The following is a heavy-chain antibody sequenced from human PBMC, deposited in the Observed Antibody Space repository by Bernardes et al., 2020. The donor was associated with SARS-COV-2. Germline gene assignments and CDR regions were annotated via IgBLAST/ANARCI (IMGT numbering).Heavy chain of an antibody. Sequence: SQTLSLTCTVSGGSISSSSYYWGWIRQPPGKGLEWIGSIYSSGNSYYSPSPQSRVTESVDTSKNQFSLRLSFVTAADTAVYYCARDAPGAPAYYYGMDVWGQGTTVTVSS. D-gene: IGHD3-10*01. J-gene: IGHJ6*02. V-gene: IGHV4-39*02. CDR3: ARDAPGAPAYYYGMDV. CDR2: IYSSGNS. CDR1: GGSISSSSYY.